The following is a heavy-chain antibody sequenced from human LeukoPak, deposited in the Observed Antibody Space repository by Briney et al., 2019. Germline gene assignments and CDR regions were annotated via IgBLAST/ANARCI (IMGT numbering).Heavy chain of an antibody. J-gene: IGHJ4*02. V-gene: IGHV3-30-3*01. CDR2: ISYDGSNK. D-gene: IGHD2-8*01. Sequence: MHWVRQXPGKGLEWVAVISYDGSNKYYADSVKGRFTISRDNSKNTLYLQMNSLRAEDTALYYCAMLREGYWGQGTLVTVSS. CDR3: AMLREGY.